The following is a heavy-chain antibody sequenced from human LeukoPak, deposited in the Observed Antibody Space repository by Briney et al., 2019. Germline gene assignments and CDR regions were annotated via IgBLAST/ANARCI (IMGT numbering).Heavy chain of an antibody. Sequence: GGSLRLSCAASGFTFSSYAMSWVRQAPGKGLEWVSAISGSGGSTYYADSVKGRFTISRDNSKNTLYLQMNSLRAEDTAVYYCEKEVSISATVTTDVDYWGQGPLVTVSS. V-gene: IGHV3-23*01. CDR3: EKEVSISATVTTDVDY. CDR2: ISGSGGST. J-gene: IGHJ4*02. D-gene: IGHD4-17*01. CDR1: GFTFSSYA.